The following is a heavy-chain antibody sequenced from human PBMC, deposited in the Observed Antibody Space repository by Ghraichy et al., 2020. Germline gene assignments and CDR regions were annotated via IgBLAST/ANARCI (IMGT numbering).Heavy chain of an antibody. J-gene: IGHJ3*02. CDR2: INPSGGST. Sequence: ASVKVSCKASGYTFTSYYMHWVRQAPGQGLEWMGIINPSGGSTSYAQKFQGRVTMTRDTSTSTVYMELSSLRSEDTAVYYCAGRYCSSTSCYNAFDIWGQGTMVTVSS. V-gene: IGHV1-46*01. D-gene: IGHD2-2*02. CDR3: AGRYCSSTSCYNAFDI. CDR1: GYTFTSYY.